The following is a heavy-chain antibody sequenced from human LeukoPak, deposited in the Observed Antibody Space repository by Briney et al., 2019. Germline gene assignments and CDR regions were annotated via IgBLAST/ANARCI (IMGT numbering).Heavy chain of an antibody. J-gene: IGHJ3*02. CDR3: AKSRRGLAFDT. CDR2: IDPNSGGS. CDR1: GYTFTGYY. Sequence: ASVKVSCKTSGYTFTGYYIHWVRQAPGQGLEWMGWIDPNSGGSNSAQKFQGRVTMTRDTSISTVYMELSRLRSDDTAVYYCAKSRRGLAFDTWGQGTMVTVSS. D-gene: IGHD2-2*01. V-gene: IGHV1-2*02.